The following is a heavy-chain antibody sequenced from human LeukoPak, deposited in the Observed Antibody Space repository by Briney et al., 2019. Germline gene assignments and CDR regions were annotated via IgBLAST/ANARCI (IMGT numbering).Heavy chain of an antibody. D-gene: IGHD3-3*01. CDR2: ISATGGTT. CDR1: GFTFSSYG. J-gene: IGHJ3*02. Sequence: GGSLRLSCAASGFTFSSYGMSWVRQAPGKGLEWVSAISATGGTTYYADSVKGRFTISRDNAKNSLYLQMNSLRAEDTAVYYCARGLPKYDFWSGADASDIWGQGTMVTVSS. CDR3: ARGLPKYDFWSGADASDI. V-gene: IGHV3-23*01.